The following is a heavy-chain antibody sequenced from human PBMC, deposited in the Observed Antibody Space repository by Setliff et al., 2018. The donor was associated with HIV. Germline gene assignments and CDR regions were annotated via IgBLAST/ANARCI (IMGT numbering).Heavy chain of an antibody. CDR1: GFTFSTYA. CDR2: ISGSGGST. Sequence: GGSLRLSCAASGFTFSTYAMSWVRQAPGKGLEWVSGISGSGGSTYYADSVKGRFTISRDNTLYLQMNSLRAEDTAVYYCAKYWSSGYYAFFDYWGQGTLVTVSS. CDR3: AKYWSSGYYAFFDY. J-gene: IGHJ4*02. V-gene: IGHV3-23*01. D-gene: IGHD3-22*01.